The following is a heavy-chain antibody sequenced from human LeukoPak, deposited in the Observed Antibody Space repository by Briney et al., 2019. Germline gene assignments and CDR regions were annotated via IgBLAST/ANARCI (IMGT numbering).Heavy chain of an antibody. Sequence: GGSLTLSCAASGFTFSSYAMSWVRQPPGKGLEWVSAISGSGGSTYYADSVKGRFTISRDNSKNTLYLQMNSLRAEDTAVYYCATEPSYYGSGNDYWGQGTLVTVSS. CDR1: GFTFSSYA. V-gene: IGHV3-23*01. CDR2: ISGSGGST. D-gene: IGHD3-10*01. J-gene: IGHJ4*02. CDR3: ATEPSYYGSGNDY.